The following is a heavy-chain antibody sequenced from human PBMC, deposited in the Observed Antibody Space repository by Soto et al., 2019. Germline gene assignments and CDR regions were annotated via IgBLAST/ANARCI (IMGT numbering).Heavy chain of an antibody. CDR3: ASSVDSYYYYYMDV. D-gene: IGHD2-21*01. CDR1: GFTFSDYY. J-gene: IGHJ6*03. Sequence: PGGSLRLSCAASGFTFSDYYMSWIRQAPGKGLEWVSYISSSGSTIYYADSVKGRFTISRDNAKNSLYLQMNSLRAEDTAVYYCASSVDSYYYYYMDVWGKGTTVTVSS. V-gene: IGHV3-11*01. CDR2: ISSSGSTI.